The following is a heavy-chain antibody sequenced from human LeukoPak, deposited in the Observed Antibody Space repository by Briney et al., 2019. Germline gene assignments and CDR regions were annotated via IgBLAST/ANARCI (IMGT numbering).Heavy chain of an antibody. D-gene: IGHD6-19*01. CDR1: GFTVSSDY. CDR2: IYSGGST. Sequence: QPGGSLRLSCAASGFTVSSDYMSWVRQAPGKGLEWVSVIYSGGSTYYADSVKGRFTISRDNSKNTLYLQMNSLRAEDTAVYYCARGSRAVRWYFDLWGRGTLVTVSS. V-gene: IGHV3-53*01. CDR3: ARGSRAVRWYFDL. J-gene: IGHJ2*01.